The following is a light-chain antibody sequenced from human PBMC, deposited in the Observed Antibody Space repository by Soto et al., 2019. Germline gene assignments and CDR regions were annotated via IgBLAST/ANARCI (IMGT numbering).Light chain of an antibody. CDR1: QSISSW. CDR3: QQYNSYSWT. V-gene: IGKV1-5*03. CDR2: KAS. Sequence: DIQMTQSPSTLSASVGDRVTITCRASQSISSWLAWYQQKPGKAPKLLIYKASILESGVPSRFSGSESGTEFTLTISSLQPDDFATYYCQQYNSYSWTFGQGTKVVIK. J-gene: IGKJ1*01.